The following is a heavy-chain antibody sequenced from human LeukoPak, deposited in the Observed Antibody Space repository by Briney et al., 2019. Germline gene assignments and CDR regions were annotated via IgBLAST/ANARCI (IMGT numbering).Heavy chain of an antibody. CDR1: GGSFSGYY. D-gene: IGHD3-22*01. CDR3: ARHYYVSSGYYYQDY. Sequence: SETLSLTCAVYGGSFSGYYWSWIRQPPGKGLEWIGEINHSGSTNYNPSLKSRATISVDTSKNQFSLKLSSVTAADTAVYYCARHYYVSSGYYYQDYWGQGALVTVSS. V-gene: IGHV4-34*01. CDR2: INHSGST. J-gene: IGHJ4*02.